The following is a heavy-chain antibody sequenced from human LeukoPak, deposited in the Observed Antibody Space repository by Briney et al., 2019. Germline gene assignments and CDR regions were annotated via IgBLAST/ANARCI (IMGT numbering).Heavy chain of an antibody. CDR1: GFTFSSYW. D-gene: IGHD3-10*01. Sequence: GGSLRLSCAAPGFTFSSYWMSWVRQAPGKGLEWVANIKQDGSEKYYVDSVKGRFTISRDNAKNSLYLQMNSLRVEDMAVYYCTRDGSGTYYNALFDYWGQGTLVTVSS. J-gene: IGHJ4*02. CDR3: TRDGSGTYYNALFDY. V-gene: IGHV3-7*01. CDR2: IKQDGSEK.